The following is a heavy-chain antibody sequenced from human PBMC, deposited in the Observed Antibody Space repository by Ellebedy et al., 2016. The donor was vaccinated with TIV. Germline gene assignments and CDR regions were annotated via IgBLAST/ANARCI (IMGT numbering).Heavy chain of an antibody. CDR2: IYWNDDK. V-gene: IGHV2-5*01. Sequence: SGPTLVKPTQTLTLTCTFSGFSLSTSGVGVGWIRQPPGKALEWLALIYWNDDKRYSPSLKSRLTITKDTSKNQVVLTMTNMDPVDTATYYCAHSPRTLAVAGTAFDYWGQGTLVTVSS. J-gene: IGHJ4*02. CDR1: GFSLSTSGVG. CDR3: AHSPRTLAVAGTAFDY. D-gene: IGHD6-19*01.